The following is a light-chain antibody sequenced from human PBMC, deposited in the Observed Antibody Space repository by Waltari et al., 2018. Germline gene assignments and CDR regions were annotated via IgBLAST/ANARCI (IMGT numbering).Light chain of an antibody. CDR1: SSDVGSYNR. Sequence: QSALTQPPSVSGSPGQSVTISCTGTSSDVGSYNRFSWYQQPPGTAPKLMIYEVSNRPSGVPDRFSGSKSGNTASLTISGLQAEDEADYYCSSYTSSSTRVVFGGGTKLTVL. V-gene: IGLV2-18*02. CDR3: SSYTSSSTRVV. J-gene: IGLJ2*01. CDR2: EVS.